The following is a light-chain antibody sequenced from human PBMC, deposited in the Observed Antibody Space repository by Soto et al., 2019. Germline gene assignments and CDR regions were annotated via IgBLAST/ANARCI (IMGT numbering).Light chain of an antibody. CDR2: AAS. CDR1: QGISSW. CDR3: QQANSAPIN. V-gene: IGKV1-12*01. Sequence: DIQMTQSPSSVSASVGDRVTITCRASQGISSWLAWYQQKPGKAPKLLIYAASSLQSGVPSRFSGDGSGEDSTRTFSSLQPEDFAADYFQQANSAPINFGQGTRLEIK. J-gene: IGKJ5*01.